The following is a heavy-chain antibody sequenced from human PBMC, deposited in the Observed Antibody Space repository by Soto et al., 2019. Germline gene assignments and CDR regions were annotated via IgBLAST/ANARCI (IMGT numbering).Heavy chain of an antibody. CDR2: INPNSGGT. D-gene: IGHD5-18*01. V-gene: IGHV1-2*04. CDR1: GYTFTSYG. J-gene: IGHJ4*02. Sequence: ASVKVSCKASGYTFTSYGIGWVRQALGQGLELMGWINPNSGGTNYAQKFQGWVTMTRDTSISTAYMELSRLRSDDTAVYYCAREAGVDTAMPFDYWGQGTLVTVSS. CDR3: AREAGVDTAMPFDY.